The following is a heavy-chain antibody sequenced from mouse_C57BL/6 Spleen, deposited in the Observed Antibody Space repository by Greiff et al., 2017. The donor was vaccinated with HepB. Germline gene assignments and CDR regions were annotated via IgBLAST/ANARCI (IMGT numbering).Heavy chain of an antibody. Sequence: VQLQQSGAELVKPGASVKMSCKASGYTFTSYWITWVKQRPGQGLEWIGDIYSGSGSTNYNEKFKSKATLTLDTSSSTDYMQLSSLTSEDSAVDYCASLYDYDPFDYWGQGTTLTVSS. J-gene: IGHJ2*01. CDR1: GYTFTSYW. D-gene: IGHD2-4*01. V-gene: IGHV1-55*01. CDR3: ASLYDYDPFDY. CDR2: IYSGSGST.